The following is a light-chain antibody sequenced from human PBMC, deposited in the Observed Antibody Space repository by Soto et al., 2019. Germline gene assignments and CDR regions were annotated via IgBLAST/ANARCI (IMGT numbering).Light chain of an antibody. CDR1: QSVSSNS. Sequence: EIVLTQSPDTLSLSPGDRATLSCRASQSVSSNSLAWYQQRPGQAPRLLIHGASSRAIGIPDRFSGSGSGTDFTLTISRLEPEDFVVYYCQQYGSSPPLTFGGGTKVDIK. J-gene: IGKJ4*01. CDR2: GAS. CDR3: QQYGSSPPLT. V-gene: IGKV3-20*01.